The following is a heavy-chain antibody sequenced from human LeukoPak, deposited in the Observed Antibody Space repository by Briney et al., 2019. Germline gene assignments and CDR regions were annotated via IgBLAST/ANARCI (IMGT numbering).Heavy chain of an antibody. J-gene: IGHJ5*02. V-gene: IGHV3-23*01. CDR1: GFIFSSYG. CDR3: ARDGGYTSAWS. D-gene: IGHD6-19*01. CDR2: IRGSGGNT. Sequence: PGGSLRLSCAASGFIFSSYGMSWVRQAPGKGLEWVSSIRGSGGNTYYADSVKGRFTISRDNFKSMLYLQINSLRVEDTAVYYCARDGGYTSAWSWGQGTLVTVSS.